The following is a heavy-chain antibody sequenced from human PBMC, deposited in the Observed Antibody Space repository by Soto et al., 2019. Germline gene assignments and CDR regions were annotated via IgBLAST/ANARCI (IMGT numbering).Heavy chain of an antibody. D-gene: IGHD6-13*01. CDR2: IDWDDDK. CDR3: ARNIAAAGTGYYSGMDV. Sequence: SGPTLVNPTQTLTLTCTFSGFSLSTSGMCVSWIRQPPGKALEWHALIDWDDDKYYSTSLKTRLTISKDTSKIQVVLTMTNMDPVDTATYYCARNIAAAGTGYYSGMDVWGQGTTVTVSS. CDR1: GFSLSTSGMC. V-gene: IGHV2-70*01. J-gene: IGHJ6*02.